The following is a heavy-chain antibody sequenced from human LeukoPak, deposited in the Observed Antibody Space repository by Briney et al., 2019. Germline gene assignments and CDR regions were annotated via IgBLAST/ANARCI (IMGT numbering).Heavy chain of an antibody. Sequence: GGSLRLSCAASGFTLSSYWMSWVRQAPGKGLEWVANIKQDGSEKYYVDSVKGRFTISRDNAKNSLYLQMNSLRAEDTAVYYCAGDCSSTSCHHYSYMDVWGKGTTVTVSS. J-gene: IGHJ6*03. CDR3: AGDCSSTSCHHYSYMDV. D-gene: IGHD2-2*01. CDR1: GFTLSSYW. CDR2: IKQDGSEK. V-gene: IGHV3-7*01.